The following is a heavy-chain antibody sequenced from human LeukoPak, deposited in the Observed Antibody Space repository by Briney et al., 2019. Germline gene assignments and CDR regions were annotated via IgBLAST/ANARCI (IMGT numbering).Heavy chain of an antibody. J-gene: IGHJ4*02. D-gene: IGHD4-11*01. V-gene: IGHV3-15*01. Sequence: GGSLRLSCAASGFTLSGSGIHWFRQAPGRGLEWVARIKSNDVGGTAAIAAPVEGRFTISRDDSKNRLYLQMNSLKTEDTAVYYCTTTQYSDSSLGYWGQGTPVTVSS. CDR1: GFTLSGSG. CDR2: IKSNDVGGTA. CDR3: TTTQYSDSSLGY.